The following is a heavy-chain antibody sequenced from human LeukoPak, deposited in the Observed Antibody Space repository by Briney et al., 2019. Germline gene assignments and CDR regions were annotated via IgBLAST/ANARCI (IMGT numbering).Heavy chain of an antibody. CDR3: ARLSQVYYFDY. Sequence: PSETLSLTCTVSGGSISSSSYYWGWIRQPPGKGLEWIGSICYSGSTYYNPSLKSRVTISVDTSKNQFSLKLSSVTAADTAVYYCARLSQVYYFDYWGQGTLVTVSS. J-gene: IGHJ4*02. CDR1: GGSISSSSYY. V-gene: IGHV4-39*01. D-gene: IGHD1-14*01. CDR2: ICYSGST.